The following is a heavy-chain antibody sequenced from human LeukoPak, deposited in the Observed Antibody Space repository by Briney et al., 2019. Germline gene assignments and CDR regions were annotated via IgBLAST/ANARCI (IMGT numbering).Heavy chain of an antibody. J-gene: IGHJ4*02. D-gene: IGHD3-3*01. CDR1: GGSFSGYY. CDR3: ASTRNRRFLEWLVFDY. V-gene: IGHV4-34*01. CDR2: INHSGST. Sequence: SETLSLTCAVYGGSFSGYYWSWIRQPPGKGLEWIGEINHSGSTNYNPSLKSRVTISVDTSKNQFSLKLSSVTAADTAVYYCASTRNRRFLEWLVFDYWGQGTLVTVSS.